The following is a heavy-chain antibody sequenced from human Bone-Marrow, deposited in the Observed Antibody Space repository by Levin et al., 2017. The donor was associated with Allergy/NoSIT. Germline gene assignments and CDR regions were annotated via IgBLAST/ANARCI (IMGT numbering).Heavy chain of an antibody. Sequence: ASVKVSCKASGYTFTSYRITWVRQAPGQGLEWMGWISPYNGNTNYAQKLQGRVTMTTDTSTSTAYMELRSLRSDDTAVYYCARNSDSGYDSAYWGQGTLVTVSS. V-gene: IGHV1-18*01. J-gene: IGHJ4*02. D-gene: IGHD5-12*01. CDR2: ISPYNGNT. CDR3: ARNSDSGYDSAY. CDR1: GYTFTSYR.